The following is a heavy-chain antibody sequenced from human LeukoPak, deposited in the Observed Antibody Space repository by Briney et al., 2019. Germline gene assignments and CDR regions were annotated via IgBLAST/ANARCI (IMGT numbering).Heavy chain of an antibody. J-gene: IGHJ4*02. V-gene: IGHV4-61*02. CDR2: NYTSGST. Sequence: PSETLSLTCTVSGGSISSGSYYWSWIRQPAGKGLEWIGRNYTSGSTNYNPSLKSRVTISVDTSKNQFSLKPSSVTAADTAVYYCARGLYCSGGSCYFDYWGQGTLVTVSS. D-gene: IGHD2-15*01. CDR3: ARGLYCSGGSCYFDY. CDR1: GGSISSGSYY.